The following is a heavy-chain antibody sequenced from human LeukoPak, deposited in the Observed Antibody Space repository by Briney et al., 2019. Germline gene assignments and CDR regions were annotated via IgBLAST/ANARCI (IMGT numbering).Heavy chain of an antibody. Sequence: ASVKVSCKASGYTFTSYDINWVRQATGQGLEWMGIINPSGGSTSYAQKFQGRVTMTRDTSTSTVYMELSSLRSEDTAVYYCAREGLNYYDSSGYYLPDYWGQGTLVTVSS. CDR2: INPSGGST. J-gene: IGHJ4*02. CDR3: AREGLNYYDSSGYYLPDY. D-gene: IGHD3-22*01. V-gene: IGHV1-46*01. CDR1: GYTFTSYD.